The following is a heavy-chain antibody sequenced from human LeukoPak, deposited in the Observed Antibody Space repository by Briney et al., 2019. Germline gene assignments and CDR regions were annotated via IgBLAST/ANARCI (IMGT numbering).Heavy chain of an antibody. CDR2: ISSSGSTI. Sequence: GGSLRLSCAASGFTFSSYEMNWVRQAPGKGLEWVSYISSSGSTIYYADSVKGRITISRDNAKNSLYLQMNSLRAEDTAVYYCARISGWPATFDYWGQGTPVTVSS. V-gene: IGHV3-48*03. D-gene: IGHD6-19*01. J-gene: IGHJ4*02. CDR3: ARISGWPATFDY. CDR1: GFTFSSYE.